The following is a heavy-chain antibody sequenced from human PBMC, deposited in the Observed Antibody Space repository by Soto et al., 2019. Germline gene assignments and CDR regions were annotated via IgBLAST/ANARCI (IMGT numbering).Heavy chain of an antibody. CDR1: GFTFSSCA. CDR2: TSQSGSST. J-gene: IGHJ4*02. V-gene: IGHV3-23*01. CDR3: AKGVAAAGTSPLFEH. D-gene: IGHD6-13*01. Sequence: PGGSLRLSCGASGFTFSSCAMTWVRQAPGKGLEWVSTTSQSGSSTYFADSVKGRFSISRDNFKSTLYLQMNNLRAEDTAVYFCAKGVAAAGTSPLFEHWGQGTLVTVSS.